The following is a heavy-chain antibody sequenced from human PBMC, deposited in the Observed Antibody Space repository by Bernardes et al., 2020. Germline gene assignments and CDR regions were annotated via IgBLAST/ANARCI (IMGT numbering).Heavy chain of an antibody. CDR1: GYTFTSYG. CDR3: AKGLGYTSGWYFSDY. Sequence: ASVKVSCKASGYTFTSYGISWVRQAPGQGLEWMGWISAYNGNTNYAQKLQGRVTMTTDTSTSTAYMELRSLRSDDTAVYYCAKGLGYTSGWYFSDYWGQGTLVTVSS. J-gene: IGHJ4*02. CDR2: ISAYNGNT. V-gene: IGHV1-18*01. D-gene: IGHD6-19*01.